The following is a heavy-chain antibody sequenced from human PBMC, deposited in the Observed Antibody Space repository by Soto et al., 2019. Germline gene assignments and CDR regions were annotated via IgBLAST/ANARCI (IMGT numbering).Heavy chain of an antibody. CDR3: TKDGDAYDFAFDK. V-gene: IGHV1-3*01. CDR1: GYTFTKYI. CDR2: INAGKGNT. J-gene: IGHJ3*02. Sequence: ASVKVSCKASGYTFTKYIIHWVRQAPGQRLEWMGWINAGKGNTKYSQKFQGRVTITRDTSASKAYMELRSLRVDDTALYYCTKDGDAYDFAFDKWGQGTMVTVSS. D-gene: IGHD3-3*01.